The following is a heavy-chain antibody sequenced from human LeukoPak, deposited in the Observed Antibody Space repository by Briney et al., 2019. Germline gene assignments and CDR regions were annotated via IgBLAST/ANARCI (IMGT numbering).Heavy chain of an antibody. CDR2: IYYSGST. Sequence: SETLSLTCTVSGGSISSSSYYWGWIRQPPGKGLEWTGSIYYSGSTYYNPSLKSRVTISVDTSKNQFSLKLSSVTAADTAVYYCARLAVAARCFDYWGQGTLVTVSS. CDR3: ARLAVAARCFDY. D-gene: IGHD6-6*01. CDR1: GGSISSSSYY. J-gene: IGHJ4*02. V-gene: IGHV4-39*01.